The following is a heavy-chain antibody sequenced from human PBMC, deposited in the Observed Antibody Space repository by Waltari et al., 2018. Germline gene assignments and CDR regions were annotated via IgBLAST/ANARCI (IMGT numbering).Heavy chain of an antibody. CDR2: INNDGSST. Sequence: EVQLVESGGGLVQPGGSLRLSCAASGVTLSRAWIHWVRQSPGQGLMWVSRINNDGSSTVYADSVKDRFTISRDDAKNTVSLQMNNLSAEDTALYYCARAGLLGAFDVWGQGTMVTVSS. D-gene: IGHD2-15*01. CDR1: GVTLSRAW. CDR3: ARAGLLGAFDV. V-gene: IGHV3-74*03. J-gene: IGHJ3*01.